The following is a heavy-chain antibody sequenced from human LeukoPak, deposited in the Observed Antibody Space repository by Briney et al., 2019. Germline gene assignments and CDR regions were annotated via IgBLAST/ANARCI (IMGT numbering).Heavy chain of an antibody. Sequence: SETLSLTCTVSGGSISSYYWSWIRQPAGKGLEWIGRIYTSGSTNYNPSLKSRVTMSVDTSKNQFSLKLSSVTAADTAVYYCASLQYYYDSSGYYWGVHDAFDIWGQGTMVIVSS. J-gene: IGHJ3*02. CDR3: ASLQYYYDSSGYYWGVHDAFDI. D-gene: IGHD3-22*01. CDR2: IYTSGST. CDR1: GGSISSYY. V-gene: IGHV4-4*07.